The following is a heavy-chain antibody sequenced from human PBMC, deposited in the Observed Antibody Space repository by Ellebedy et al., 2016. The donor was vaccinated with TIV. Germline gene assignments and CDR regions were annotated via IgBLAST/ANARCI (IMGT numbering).Heavy chain of an antibody. CDR2: IVSNGDST. D-gene: IGHD3-16*01. V-gene: IGHV3-64D*06. Sequence: ESLKISCSSSGFTFSSYAMHWVRQAPGKGLEYISAIVSNGDSTYYANSVKGRFIISRDNSKNTLYLQMSSLRPEDTAVYYCVKAWGDWGQGTLVTVSS. CDR3: VKAWGD. J-gene: IGHJ4*02. CDR1: GFTFSSYA.